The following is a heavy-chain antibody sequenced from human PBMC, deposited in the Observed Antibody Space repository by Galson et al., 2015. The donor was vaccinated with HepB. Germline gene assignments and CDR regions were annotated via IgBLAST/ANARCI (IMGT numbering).Heavy chain of an antibody. Sequence: SVKVSCKASGHTFTSYGISWVRQAPGQGLEWMGWISAYNGNTNYAQKLQGRVTMTTDTSTSTAYMELRSLRSDDTAVYYCARDDSLLWFGEFRVRNWFDPWGQGTLVTVSS. D-gene: IGHD3-10*01. CDR3: ARDDSLLWFGEFRVRNWFDP. CDR1: GHTFTSYG. CDR2: ISAYNGNT. J-gene: IGHJ5*02. V-gene: IGHV1-18*01.